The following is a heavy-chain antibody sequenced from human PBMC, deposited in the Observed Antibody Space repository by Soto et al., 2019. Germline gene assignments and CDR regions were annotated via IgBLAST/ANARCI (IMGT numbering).Heavy chain of an antibody. CDR2: ISYDGSNK. Sequence: QVQLVESGGGVVQPGRSLRLSCAASGFTFSSYAMHWVRQAPGKGLEWVAVISYDGSNKYYADSVKGRFTISRENSKNTLYLQMNSLRAEDTAVYYCERDMGWGRIDVAGTYVYWGQGTLVTVSS. J-gene: IGHJ4*02. CDR3: ERDMGWGRIDVAGTYVY. CDR1: GFTFSSYA. V-gene: IGHV3-30-3*01. D-gene: IGHD6-19*01.